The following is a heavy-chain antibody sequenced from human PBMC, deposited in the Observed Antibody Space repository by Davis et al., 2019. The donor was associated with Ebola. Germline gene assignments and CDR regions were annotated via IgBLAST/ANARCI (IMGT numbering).Heavy chain of an antibody. V-gene: IGHV3-33*01. D-gene: IGHD2-2*01. CDR3: ARSEYCSSTTCPPAY. CDR1: GFTFSSYG. CDR2: IWYDGSNK. J-gene: IGHJ4*02. Sequence: ISCAASGFTFSSYGMHWVRQAPGKGLEWVAVIWYDGSNKYYADSVKGRFTISRDNSKNTLYLQINSLRADDTAFYYCARSEYCSSTTCPPAYWGQGTLVTVSS.